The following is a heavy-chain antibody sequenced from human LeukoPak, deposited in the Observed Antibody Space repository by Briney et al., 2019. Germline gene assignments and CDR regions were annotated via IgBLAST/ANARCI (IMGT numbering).Heavy chain of an antibody. CDR1: GFIFSSYN. J-gene: IGHJ3*02. V-gene: IGHV3-30*03. CDR2: ISYDGSNK. Sequence: GGSLRLSCAASGFIFSSYNMNWVRQAPGKGLEWVAVISYDGSNKYYADSVKGRFTISRDNSKNTLYLQMNSLRAEDTAVYYCARTYSSSWYGSDAFDIWGQGTMVTVSS. CDR3: ARTYSSSWYGSDAFDI. D-gene: IGHD6-13*01.